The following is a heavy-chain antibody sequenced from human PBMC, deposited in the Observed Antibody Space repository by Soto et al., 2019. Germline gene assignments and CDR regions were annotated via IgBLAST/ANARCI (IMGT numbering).Heavy chain of an antibody. CDR2: ISSSSSYI. V-gene: IGHV3-21*01. J-gene: IGHJ6*03. CDR1: GFTFSSYS. Sequence: GGSLRLSCAASGFTFSSYSMNWVRQAPGKGLEWVSSISSSSSYIYYADSVKGRFTISRDNAKNSLYLQMNSLRAEDTAVYYCAGSPGRGARAYYYYMDVWGKGTTVTVSS. CDR3: AGSPGRGARAYYYYMDV. D-gene: IGHD3-10*01.